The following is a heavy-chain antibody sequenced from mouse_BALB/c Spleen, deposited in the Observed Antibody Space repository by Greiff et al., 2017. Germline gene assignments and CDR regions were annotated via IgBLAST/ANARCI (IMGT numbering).Heavy chain of an antibody. CDR1: GYTFTSYV. D-gene: IGHD1-2*01. V-gene: IGHV1-14*01. CDR3: ARGRHYDGRYYYAMDY. Sequence: EVQLQQSGPELVKPGASVKMSCKASGYTFTSYVMHWVKQKPGQGLEWIGYINPYNDGTKYNEKFKGKATLTSDKSSSTAYMELSSLTSEDSAVYYCARGRHYDGRYYYAMDYWGQGTSVTVSS. CDR2: INPYNDGT. J-gene: IGHJ4*01.